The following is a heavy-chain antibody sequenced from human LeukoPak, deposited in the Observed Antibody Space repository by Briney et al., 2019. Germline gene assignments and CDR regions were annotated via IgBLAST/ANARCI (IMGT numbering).Heavy chain of an antibody. D-gene: IGHD3-9*01. J-gene: IGHJ5*02. CDR1: GYSFTSYW. CDR3: ARGDYDILTGYSA. V-gene: IGHV5-51*01. CDR2: IYPGDSDT. Sequence: GESLKISCKGSGYSFTSYWIAWVRQMPGKGLEWMRIIYPGDSDTRYSPSFQGQVTISADKSISTAYLQWSSLKASDTAMYYCARGDYDILTGYSAWGQGTLVTVSS.